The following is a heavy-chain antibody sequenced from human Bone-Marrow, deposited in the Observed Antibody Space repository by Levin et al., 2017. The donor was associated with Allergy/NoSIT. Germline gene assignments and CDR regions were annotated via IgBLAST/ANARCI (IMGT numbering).Heavy chain of an antibody. CDR1: KFMFDDYG. D-gene: IGHD1/OR15-1a*01. CDR3: VKSLNTMTIHVGFDF. V-gene: IGHV3-9*01. Sequence: PGGSLRLSCATSKFMFDDYGMYWVRQAPGKGLEWVSGISWNSGKTHYADSVKGRFVISRDNAKNSLYLQMNSLRTEDTALYYCVKSLNTMTIHVGFDFWGQGTMVTVSA. J-gene: IGHJ3*01. CDR2: ISWNSGKT.